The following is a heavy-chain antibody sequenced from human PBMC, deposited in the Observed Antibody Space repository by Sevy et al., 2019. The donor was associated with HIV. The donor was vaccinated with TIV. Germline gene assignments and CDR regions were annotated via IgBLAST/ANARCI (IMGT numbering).Heavy chain of an antibody. CDR3: ARDGDILVRSGWFDP. V-gene: IGHV4-59*01. D-gene: IGHD6-6*01. J-gene: IGHJ5*02. CDR1: GGSISSYY. Sequence: SETLSLTCTVSGGSISSYYWSWIRQPPGKGLEWIGYIYYSGSTNYNPSLKSRVTISVDTSKNQFSLKLSSVTAADTAVYYCARDGDILVRSGWFDPWGQGTLVTVSS. CDR2: IYYSGST.